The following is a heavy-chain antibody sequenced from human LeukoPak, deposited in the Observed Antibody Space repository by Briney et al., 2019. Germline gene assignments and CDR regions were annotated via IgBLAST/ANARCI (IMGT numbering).Heavy chain of an antibody. Sequence: SVKVSCKASGGTFSSYAISWVRQAPGQGLEWMGGIIPIFGTANYAQKFQGRVTITADESTSTAYMELSSLRSEDTAVYYCARIELDPNYYDSSGYPHWFDPWGQGTLVTVSS. D-gene: IGHD3-22*01. CDR3: ARIELDPNYYDSSGYPHWFDP. J-gene: IGHJ5*02. V-gene: IGHV1-69*13. CDR2: IIPIFGTA. CDR1: GGTFSSYA.